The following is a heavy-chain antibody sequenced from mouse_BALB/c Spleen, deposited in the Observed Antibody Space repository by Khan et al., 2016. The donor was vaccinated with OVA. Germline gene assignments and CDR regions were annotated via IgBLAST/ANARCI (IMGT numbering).Heavy chain of an antibody. J-gene: IGHJ3*01. Sequence: QVQLQQSGAELVRPGVSVKISCKGSGYTFTAYAMHWVKQSHAKSLEWIGVISTYYGDADYNQKFKGKATMTVDKSSSTAYMELARLTSEDSAIYYWSRGSGNSRFAYWGQGTLVTVSA. D-gene: IGHD1-3*01. V-gene: IGHV1S137*01. CDR3: SRGSGNSRFAY. CDR1: GYTFTAYA. CDR2: ISTYYGDA.